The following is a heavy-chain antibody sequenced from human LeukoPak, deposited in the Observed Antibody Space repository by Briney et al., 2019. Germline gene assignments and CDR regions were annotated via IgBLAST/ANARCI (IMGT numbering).Heavy chain of an antibody. Sequence: GSLRLSCAASGFTFSSYAMSWVRQASGKGLEWVGRIRSKADNYATAYAASVQGRCTISRDDSKSTAYLQLNSLKTEDTAVYYCTQSNYWGQGALVTVSS. CDR3: TQSNY. CDR2: IRSKADNYAT. V-gene: IGHV3-73*01. CDR1: GFTFSSYA. J-gene: IGHJ4*02.